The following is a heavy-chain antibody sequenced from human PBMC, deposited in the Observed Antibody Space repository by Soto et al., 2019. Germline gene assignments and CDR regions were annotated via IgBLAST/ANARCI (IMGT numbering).Heavy chain of an antibody. CDR1: GFSLSPYW. CDR2: LSSDGFGA. V-gene: IGHV3-74*03. D-gene: IGHD3-16*01. Sequence: PGGSLRLSCAASGFSLSPYWMHWVRQPPGRGLEWVSRLSSDGFGAAYADSVKGRFFISIDIASNTLFLQMNSLRADDTAVYYCARDLGGPDFWGRGTSVTVSS. J-gene: IGHJ4*02. CDR3: ARDLGGPDF.